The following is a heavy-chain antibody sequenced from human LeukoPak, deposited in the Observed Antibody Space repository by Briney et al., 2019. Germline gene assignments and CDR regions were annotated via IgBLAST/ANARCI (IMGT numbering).Heavy chain of an antibody. V-gene: IGHV3-21*01. Sequence: KTGGSLRLSCAASGFTFSSYSMNWVRQAPGKGLEWVSSISSSSSYIYYADSVKGRFTISRDNAKNSVYLQMNSLRAEDTAVYYCASLDTAMANRPPWGQGTLVTVSS. CDR2: ISSSSSYI. D-gene: IGHD5-18*01. CDR3: ASLDTAMANRPP. CDR1: GFTFSSYS. J-gene: IGHJ5*02.